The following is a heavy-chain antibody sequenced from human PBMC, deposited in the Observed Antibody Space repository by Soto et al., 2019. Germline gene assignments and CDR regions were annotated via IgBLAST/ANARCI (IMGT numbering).Heavy chain of an antibody. CDR2: IYYSGST. V-gene: IGHV4-39*01. CDR1: GGSISSSSYY. J-gene: IGHJ4*02. Sequence: PSETLSLTCTVSGGSISSSSYYWGWIRQPPGKGLEWIGSIYYSGSTYYNPSLKSRVTISVDTSKNQFSLKLSSVTAADTAVYYCASLGRVAAFFDYWGQGTLVTVSS. CDR3: ASLGRVAAFFDY. D-gene: IGHD2-15*01.